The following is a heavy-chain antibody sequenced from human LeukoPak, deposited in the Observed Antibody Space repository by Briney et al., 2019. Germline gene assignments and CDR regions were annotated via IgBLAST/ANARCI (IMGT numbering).Heavy chain of an antibody. V-gene: IGHV5-10-1*01. CDR1: GYSFTSYW. CDR2: VDPSDSYT. CDR3: ARGNILPGYYWVY. D-gene: IGHD3-9*01. J-gene: IGHJ4*02. Sequence: GESLKISCKGSGYSFTSYWISWVRQMPGKGLEWMGRVDPSDSYTNYSPSFQGHVTISADKSISTAYLRWNSLKASDTAMYYCARGNILPGYYWVYWGQGTLVTVSS.